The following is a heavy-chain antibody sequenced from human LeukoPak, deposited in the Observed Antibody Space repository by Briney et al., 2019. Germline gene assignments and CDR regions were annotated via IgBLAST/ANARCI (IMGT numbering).Heavy chain of an antibody. D-gene: IGHD3-3*01. CDR3: AKRPPYYDFWSGFTYYFDY. CDR2: ISGSGGST. CDR1: GFTVSTNY. Sequence: GSLRLSCAASGFTVSTNYMSWVRQAPGKGLEWVSAISGSGGSTYYADSVKGRFTISRDNSKNTPYLQMNSLRAEDTAVYYCAKRPPYYDFWSGFTYYFDYWGQGTLVTVSS. V-gene: IGHV3-23*01. J-gene: IGHJ4*02.